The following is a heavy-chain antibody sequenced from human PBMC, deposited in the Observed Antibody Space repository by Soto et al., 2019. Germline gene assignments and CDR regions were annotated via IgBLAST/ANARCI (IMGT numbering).Heavy chain of an antibody. J-gene: IGHJ6*02. D-gene: IGHD3-22*01. V-gene: IGHV4-30-4*01. CDR1: GGSISSGDYY. CDR2: IYYSGST. Sequence: SETLSLTCTVSGGSISSGDYYWSWIRQPPGKGLEWIGYIYYSGSTYYNPSLKSRVTISVDTSKNQFSLKLSSVTAADTAVYYCARMGYYYDSSGYYPYYYGMDVWGQGTTVTVSS. CDR3: ARMGYYYDSSGYYPYYYGMDV.